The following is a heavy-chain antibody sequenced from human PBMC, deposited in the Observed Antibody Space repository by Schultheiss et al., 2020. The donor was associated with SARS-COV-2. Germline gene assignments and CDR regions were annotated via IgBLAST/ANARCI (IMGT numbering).Heavy chain of an antibody. D-gene: IGHD5-12*01. V-gene: IGHV3-23*01. J-gene: IGHJ4*02. Sequence: ETLSLTCDVSGGSFTSDYWWIWVRQTPGKGLEWVSLISGSGGSTYYADSVKGRFTISRDNSKNTLYLEMNNLGVEDTAVYYCTKDHLTGYVEWGQGTLVTVSS. CDR1: GGSFTSDY. CDR2: ISGSGGST. CDR3: TKDHLTGYVE.